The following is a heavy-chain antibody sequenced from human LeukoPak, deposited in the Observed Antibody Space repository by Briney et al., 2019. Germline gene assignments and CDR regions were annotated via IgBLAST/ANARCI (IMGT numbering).Heavy chain of an antibody. J-gene: IGHJ4*02. D-gene: IGHD3-10*01. Sequence: PSGTLSLTCAVSGGSISNSNWWTWVRQPPGKGLEWIGESYHSGSTNYNPSLKSRVTISVDKSKNQFSLKLSSVTAADTAVYYCARVEVLLWFGELKSGTFDYWGQGTLVTVSS. CDR1: GGSISNSNW. CDR2: SYHSGST. CDR3: ARVEVLLWFGELKSGTFDY. V-gene: IGHV4-4*02.